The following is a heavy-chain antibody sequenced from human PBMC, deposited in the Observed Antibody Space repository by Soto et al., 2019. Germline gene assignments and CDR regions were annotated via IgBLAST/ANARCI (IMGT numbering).Heavy chain of an antibody. V-gene: IGHV3-30*18. D-gene: IGHD5-12*01. J-gene: IGHJ6*02. CDR1: GFTFSSYG. CDR2: ISYDGSNK. CDR3: AKGRDGYVRGMDV. Sequence: QVQLVESGGGVVQPGRSLRLSCAASGFTFSSYGMHWVRQAPGKGLEWVAVISYDGSNKYYADSVKGRFTISRDNSKNTLYLQMNSLRAEDTAVYYCAKGRDGYVRGMDVWGQGTTVTVSS.